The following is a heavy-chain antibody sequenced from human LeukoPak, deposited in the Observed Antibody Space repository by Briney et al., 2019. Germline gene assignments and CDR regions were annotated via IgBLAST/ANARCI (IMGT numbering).Heavy chain of an antibody. CDR1: AGSISCYY. CDR2: IYHTGSP. Sequence: SENLSFNSTVSAGSISCYYWSWIRAPPGQGLQWIGFIYHTGSPDYNPSLKSRVTISVDTSKNQFSLNLTSVTAADTAMYYCARASGGDGSGSLWGQGTLVTVSS. J-gene: IGHJ4*02. CDR3: ARASGGDGSGSL. V-gene: IGHV4-59*01. D-gene: IGHD3-10*01.